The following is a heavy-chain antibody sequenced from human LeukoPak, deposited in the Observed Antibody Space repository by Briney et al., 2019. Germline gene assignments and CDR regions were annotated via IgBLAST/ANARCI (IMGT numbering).Heavy chain of an antibody. V-gene: IGHV4-34*01. CDR3: AIVGATPDY. Sequence: SETLSLTCDVYGGSFSGYYWSWIRQPPGKGLEWIGEINHSGSTNYNPSLKSRVTISVDTSKNQFSLKLSSVTAADTAVYYCAIVGATPDYWGQGTLVTVSS. D-gene: IGHD1-26*01. CDR1: GGSFSGYY. CDR2: INHSGST. J-gene: IGHJ4*02.